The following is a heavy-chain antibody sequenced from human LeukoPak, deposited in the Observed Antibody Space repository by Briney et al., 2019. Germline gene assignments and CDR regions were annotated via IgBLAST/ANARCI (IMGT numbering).Heavy chain of an antibody. V-gene: IGHV1-18*01. Sequence: ASVKVSCKASGYAFTSYGISWVRQAPGQGLEWMGWISAYNGNTNYAQKLQGRVTMTTDTSTSTAYMELRSLRSEDTAVYYCARVLWFGELFSHGMDVWGQGTTVTVSS. J-gene: IGHJ6*02. CDR3: ARVLWFGELFSHGMDV. CDR1: GYAFTSYG. D-gene: IGHD3-10*01. CDR2: ISAYNGNT.